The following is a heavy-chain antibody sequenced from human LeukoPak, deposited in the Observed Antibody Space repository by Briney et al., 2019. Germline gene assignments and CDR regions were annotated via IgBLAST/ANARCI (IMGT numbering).Heavy chain of an antibody. D-gene: IGHD6-13*01. CDR1: GFTFSSYS. J-gene: IGHJ4*02. Sequence: GGSLRLSCAASGFTFSSYSMNWVRQAPGKGLEWVSSSSSSSSYIFYADSMKGRFTISRDNGKNSLYLQMNSLRAEDTGVYYCARNGNRSWELDYWGQGTLVTVSS. V-gene: IGHV3-21*03. CDR3: ARNGNRSWELDY. CDR2: SSSSSSYI.